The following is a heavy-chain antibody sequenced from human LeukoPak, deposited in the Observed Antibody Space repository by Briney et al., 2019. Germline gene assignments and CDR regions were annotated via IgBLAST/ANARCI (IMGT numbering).Heavy chain of an antibody. CDR3: ARTGVRYGYNYFRNWFDP. CDR2: INHSGST. Sequence: SETLSLTCAVYGGSFSGYYWSWIREPPGNGLEWIGEINHSGSTNYNPSLKSRVTISVDTPKNQFSLKLSSVTAADTAVYYCARTGVRYGYNYFRNWFDPWGQGTLVTVSS. CDR1: GGSFSGYY. J-gene: IGHJ5*02. V-gene: IGHV4-34*01. D-gene: IGHD5-24*01.